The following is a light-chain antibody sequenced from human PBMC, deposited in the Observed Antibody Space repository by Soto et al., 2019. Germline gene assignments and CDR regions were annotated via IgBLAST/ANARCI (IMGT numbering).Light chain of an antibody. CDR3: SSYTSSSTLDV. J-gene: IGLJ1*01. V-gene: IGLV2-14*01. Sequence: QSALTQPASVSGSPGQSITISCTGTSSDVGGYKYVSWYQQHPGKAPKLMIYEVSNQPSGVSNRFSGSKSGNTASLTISGLQAEDEADYYCSSYTSSSTLDVFGTGTKVTVL. CDR2: EVS. CDR1: SSDVGGYKY.